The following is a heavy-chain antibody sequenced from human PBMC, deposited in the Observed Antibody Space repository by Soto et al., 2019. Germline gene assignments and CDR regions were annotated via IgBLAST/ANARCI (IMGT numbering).Heavy chain of an antibody. CDR2: IYYSGST. V-gene: IGHV4-59*01. CDR3: ARGNFDFWSGYRVGNWFDP. CDR1: GGSISSYY. D-gene: IGHD3-3*01. J-gene: IGHJ5*02. Sequence: QVQLQESGPGLVKPSETLSLTCTVSGGSISSYYWSWIRQPPGKGLEWIGYIYYSGSTNYNPSLKSRVTISVDTSKNQFSLKLSSVTAADTAVYYCARGNFDFWSGYRVGNWFDPWGQGTLVTVSS.